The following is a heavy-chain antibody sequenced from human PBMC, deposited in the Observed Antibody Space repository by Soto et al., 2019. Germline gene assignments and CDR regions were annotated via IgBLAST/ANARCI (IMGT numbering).Heavy chain of an antibody. V-gene: IGHV4-59*06. CDR3: AREPYCSSTSCYDHGMDV. J-gene: IGHJ6*02. CDR2: IYYSGST. D-gene: IGHD2-2*01. CDR1: GGSINSYY. Sequence: SETLSLTCSVSGGSINSYYWSWIRQHPGKGLEWIGYIYYSGSTYYNPSLKSRVTISVDTSKNQFSLKLSSVTAADTAVYYCAREPYCSSTSCYDHGMDVWGQGTTVTVSS.